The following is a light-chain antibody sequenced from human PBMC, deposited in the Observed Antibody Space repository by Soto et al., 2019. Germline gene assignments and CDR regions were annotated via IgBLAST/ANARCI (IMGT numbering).Light chain of an antibody. Sequence: DIQMTQSPSSLSASVGDRVTITCRASQGISNYLAWDQQKPGKVPKLLIYAASTLQSGVPSRFSGSGSGTDFTPTISSRQPGDVATYSCQKYYRAPPGTVGPATKVDIK. CDR1: QGISNY. V-gene: IGKV1-27*01. J-gene: IGKJ3*01. CDR3: QKYYRAPPGT. CDR2: AAS.